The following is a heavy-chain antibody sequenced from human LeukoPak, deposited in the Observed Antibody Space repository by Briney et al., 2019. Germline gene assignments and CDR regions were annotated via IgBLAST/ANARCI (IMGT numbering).Heavy chain of an antibody. D-gene: IGHD5-18*01. CDR1: GLTFSSYE. CDR2: ISYRGSTI. CDR3: ARGSSRYSYGYLDY. J-gene: IGHJ4*02. V-gene: IGHV3-48*03. Sequence: GGSLRLSCVASGLTFSSYEINWVRQAPGKGLEWVSYISYRGSTIYYADSVKGRFTISRDNAKNSLYLQMNSLRAEDTAVYYCARGSSRYSYGYLDYWGQGTLVTVSS.